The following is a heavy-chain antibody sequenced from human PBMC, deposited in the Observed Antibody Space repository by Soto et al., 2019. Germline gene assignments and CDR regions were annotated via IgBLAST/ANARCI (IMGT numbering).Heavy chain of an antibody. CDR2: ISAYNGNT. V-gene: IGHV1-18*01. CDR1: GYTFTSYG. CDR3: AGLYCSSTSCSTHNWFDP. J-gene: IGHJ5*02. Sequence: KVSCKASGYTFTSYGISWVRQAPGQGLEWMGWISAYNGNTNYAQKLQGRVTMTTDTSTSTAYMELRSLRSDDTAVYYCAGLYCSSTSCSTHNWFDPWGKGTLVTVSS. D-gene: IGHD2-2*02.